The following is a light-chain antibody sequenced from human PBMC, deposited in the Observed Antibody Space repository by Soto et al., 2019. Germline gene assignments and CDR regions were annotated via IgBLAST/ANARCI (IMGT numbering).Light chain of an antibody. CDR2: GAS. CDR1: QSVSNNY. J-gene: IGKJ1*01. Sequence: EIVLPQSPGTLSLSPGESATLSCRASQSVSNNYLAWYQHKPGQAPRLLIYGASNRATGIPDRFSGSGSGTDFTLTISRLEPEDFAVYYCQQYGSSGTFGQGTKVDIK. CDR3: QQYGSSGT. V-gene: IGKV3-20*01.